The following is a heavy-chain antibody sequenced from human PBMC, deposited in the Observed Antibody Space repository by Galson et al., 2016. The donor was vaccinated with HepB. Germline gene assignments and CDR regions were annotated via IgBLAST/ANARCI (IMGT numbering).Heavy chain of an antibody. CDR1: TFTDYG. CDR3: AKDFYTMVQGAMGYYGMDV. V-gene: IGHV3-30*18. Sequence: SLRLSCASTFTDYGIHWVRRAPGKGLEWVAAMSYDGSTKEYADALKGRLTISRDSSKNTVSLQLKNLRSEDTGVYYCAKDFYTMVQGAMGYYGMDVWGKGTTVIVSS. CDR2: MSYDGSTK. D-gene: IGHD3-10*01. J-gene: IGHJ6*04.